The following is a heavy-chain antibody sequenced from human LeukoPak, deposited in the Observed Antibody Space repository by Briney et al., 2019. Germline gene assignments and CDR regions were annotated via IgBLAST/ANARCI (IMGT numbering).Heavy chain of an antibody. J-gene: IGHJ5*02. D-gene: IGHD3-22*01. CDR1: GYTFTSHG. CDR2: ISTYNVNT. V-gene: IGHV1-18*04. CDR3: ARDQYYDSKGWFDP. Sequence: ASVKVSCKASGYTFTSHGTTWVRQASGQGLEWMGWISTYNVNTNYAQKLQGRVTMTTDTSTSTAYMELRSLRSDDTAVYYCARDQYYDSKGWFDPWGQGTLVTVSS.